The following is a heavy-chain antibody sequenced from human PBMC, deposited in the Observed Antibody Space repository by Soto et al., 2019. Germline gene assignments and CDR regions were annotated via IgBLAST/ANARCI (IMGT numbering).Heavy chain of an antibody. Sequence: PGGSLRLSCAASGFTFSSYIMNWVRQAPGKGLEWVSYISSSSSTIYYADSVKGRFTISRDNAKNSLYLQMNSLRDEDTAVYYCARDWAPQNTALYGDYGYWGQGTLVTVSS. D-gene: IGHD4-17*01. CDR2: ISSSSSTI. CDR1: GFTFSSYI. CDR3: ARDWAPQNTALYGDYGY. J-gene: IGHJ4*02. V-gene: IGHV3-48*02.